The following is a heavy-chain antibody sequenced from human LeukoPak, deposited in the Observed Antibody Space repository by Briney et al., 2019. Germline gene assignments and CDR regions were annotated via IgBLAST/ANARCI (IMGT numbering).Heavy chain of an antibody. D-gene: IGHD3-16*01. J-gene: IGHJ4*02. Sequence: GGSLRLSCAASGFTFDDYNMHWVRQAPGKGLEWVSLISWDGGSTYYADSVRGRFTISRDNSKNSLYLQMNSLRTEDTALYYCSRGGPNGGVTDYWGQGTLVTVSS. CDR1: GFTFDDYN. CDR2: ISWDGGST. CDR3: SRGGPNGGVTDY. V-gene: IGHV3-43*01.